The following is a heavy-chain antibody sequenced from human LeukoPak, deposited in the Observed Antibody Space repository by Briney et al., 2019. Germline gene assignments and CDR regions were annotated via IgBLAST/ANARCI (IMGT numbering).Heavy chain of an antibody. Sequence: PGGSLTLSCAASGFTVSSNYMSWVRQAPGKGLEWVAVIYNDESTYYADSVKGRFTISRDNSKNTLYLQMNSLRPEDTAVYYCGRGRRNSYGPLVMDGMDVWGQGTTVTVSS. V-gene: IGHV3-66*01. CDR3: GRGRRNSYGPLVMDGMDV. CDR2: IYNDEST. D-gene: IGHD3-22*01. CDR1: GFTVSSNY. J-gene: IGHJ6*02.